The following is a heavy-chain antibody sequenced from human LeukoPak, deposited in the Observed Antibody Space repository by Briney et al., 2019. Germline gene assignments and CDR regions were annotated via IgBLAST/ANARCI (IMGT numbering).Heavy chain of an antibody. CDR3: ARQTAKNVDTARFDY. CDR1: GGSINNYS. J-gene: IGHJ4*02. V-gene: IGHV4-59*08. D-gene: IGHD5-18*01. CDR2: IYYSGST. Sequence: PSETLSLTCTISGGSINNYSWSWIRQPPGKGLEWIGYIYYSGSTNYNPSLNSRVNISLDTSKNQFSLRLSSVTAADTAVYYCARQTAKNVDTARFDYWGQGTLVTVSS.